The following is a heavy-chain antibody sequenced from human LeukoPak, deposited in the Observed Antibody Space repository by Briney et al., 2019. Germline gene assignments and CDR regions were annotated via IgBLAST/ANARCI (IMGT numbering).Heavy chain of an antibody. CDR3: AKDVTDIVVVPAAMGGWRSPHDY. V-gene: IGHV3-30*18. J-gene: IGHJ4*02. CDR1: GFTFRSYG. CDR2: ISYDGSNK. Sequence: GGSLRLSCAASGFTFRSYGMHWVRQAPGKGLEWVAVISYDGSNKYYADSVKGRFTISRDNSKNTLYLQMNSLRAEDTAVYYCAKDVTDIVVVPAAMGGWRSPHDYWGQGTLVTVSS. D-gene: IGHD2-2*01.